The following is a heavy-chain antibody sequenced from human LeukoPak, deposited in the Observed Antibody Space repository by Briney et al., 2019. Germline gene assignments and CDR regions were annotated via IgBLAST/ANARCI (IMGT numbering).Heavy chain of an antibody. CDR1: GFTFSSYA. Sequence: GGSLRLSCAASGFTFSSYAMSWVRQAPGKGLEWVSAISGSGGSTYYADSVKGRFTISRDSSKNTLYLQMNSLRAEDTAVYYCAKEEEGYYSSGYCFDYWGQGTLVTASS. V-gene: IGHV3-23*01. CDR2: ISGSGGST. J-gene: IGHJ4*02. CDR3: AKEEEGYYSSGYCFDY. D-gene: IGHD6-19*01.